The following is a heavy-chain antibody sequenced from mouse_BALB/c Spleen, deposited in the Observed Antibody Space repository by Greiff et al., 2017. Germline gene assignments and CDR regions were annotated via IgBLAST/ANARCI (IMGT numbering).Heavy chain of an antibody. D-gene: IGHD2-2*01. CDR3: ARGGGLRPFAY. CDR1: GYTFTSYY. V-gene: IGHV1S56*01. CDR2: IYPGDGST. J-gene: IGHJ3*01. Sequence: QVQLQQSGPELVKPGASVKMSCKASGYTFTSYYIHWVKQRPGQGLEWIGWIYPGDGSTKYNEKFKGKTTLTADKSSSTAYMLLSSLTSEDSAIYFCARGGGLRPFAYWGQGTLVTVSA.